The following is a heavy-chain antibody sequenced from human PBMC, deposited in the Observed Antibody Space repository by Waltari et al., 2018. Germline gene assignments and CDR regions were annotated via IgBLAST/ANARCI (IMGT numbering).Heavy chain of an antibody. J-gene: IGHJ4*02. Sequence: QVQLQESGPGLLRPSETLSLTCTVSGGSVSSDTYYWSWIRQPPGKGLEWIGSIYYSGTTNDNPSLKSLVTISVDTSKNQFSLKLSSVTAADTAVYYCARAALPLYSSSSAYYFHYWGQGTLVTVSS. D-gene: IGHD6-6*01. CDR3: ARAALPLYSSSSAYYFHY. CDR1: GGSVSSDTYY. V-gene: IGHV4-61*01. CDR2: IYYSGTT.